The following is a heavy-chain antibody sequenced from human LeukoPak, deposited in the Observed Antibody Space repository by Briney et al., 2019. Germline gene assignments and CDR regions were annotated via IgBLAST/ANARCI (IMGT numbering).Heavy chain of an antibody. CDR2: ISGGGGNT. CDR3: AKRITVAAGYYFDS. Sequence: GGSLRLSCVGPGFTFSSFAMSWVRQAPGKGLEWVSSISGGGGNTYYADSVKGRFTISRDDSKNVQFLQMNSLRPKDTAVYFCAKRITVAAGYYFDSWGQGTLVTVSS. D-gene: IGHD6-19*01. CDR1: GFTFSSFA. V-gene: IGHV3-23*01. J-gene: IGHJ4*02.